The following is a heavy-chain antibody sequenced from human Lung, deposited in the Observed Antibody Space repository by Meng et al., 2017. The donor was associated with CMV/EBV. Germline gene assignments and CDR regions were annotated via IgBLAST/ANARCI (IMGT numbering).Heavy chain of an antibody. CDR2: ISYGGGKE. Sequence: GESLKISCAASGFTFSSYGVHWVRQAPGEGLEWVAFISYGGGKEYYADSVKGRFTISRDNSKNMLFLQMDSLRPDDTAVYYCARELYYDILTGPRAFDVWXQGTXVTVSS. V-gene: IGHV3-30-3*01. CDR1: GFTFSSYG. J-gene: IGHJ3*01. CDR3: ARELYYDILTGPRAFDV. D-gene: IGHD3-9*01.